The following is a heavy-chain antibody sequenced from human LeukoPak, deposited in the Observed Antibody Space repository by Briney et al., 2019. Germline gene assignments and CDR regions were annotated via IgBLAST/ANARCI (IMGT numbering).Heavy chain of an antibody. CDR2: IYHSGST. CDR3: ARSLTTVTDYYFDY. CDR1: GGSISSGGYS. V-gene: IGHV4-30-2*01. D-gene: IGHD4-11*01. J-gene: IGHJ4*02. Sequence: SETLSLTCAVSGGSISSGGYSWSWIRQPPGKGLEWIGYIYHSGSTYYNPSLKSRVTISVDRSKNQFSLKLSSVTAADTAVYYCARSLTTVTDYYFDYWGQGTLVTVSP.